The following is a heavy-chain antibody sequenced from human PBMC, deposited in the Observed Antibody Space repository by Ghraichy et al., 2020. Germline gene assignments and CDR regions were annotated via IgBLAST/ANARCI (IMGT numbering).Heavy chain of an antibody. Sequence: GGSLRLSCAASGFTFSSYGMHWVRQAPGKGLEWVSVISYDRSNKYYADSVKGRFTISRDNAKNTLYLQMNSLRAEDTAVYYCAKDDNYYDSSCYYYVGVDDWGQGTLVTVSS. D-gene: IGHD3-22*01. V-gene: IGHV3-30*18. CDR1: GFTFSSYG. CDR2: ISYDRSNK. J-gene: IGHJ4*02. CDR3: AKDDNYYDSSCYYYVGVDD.